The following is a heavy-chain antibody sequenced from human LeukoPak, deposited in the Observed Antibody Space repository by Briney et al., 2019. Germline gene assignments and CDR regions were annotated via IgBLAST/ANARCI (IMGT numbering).Heavy chain of an antibody. CDR2: IYYSGST. V-gene: IGHV4-59*01. D-gene: IGHD5-24*01. Sequence: SETLSLTCTVSGGSISSYYWSWIRQLPGKGLEWIGYIYYSGSTNYNPSLKSRVTISVDTSKNQFSLKLSSVTAADTAVYYCARGRQMATIRWPYFDYWGQGTLVTVSS. CDR3: ARGRQMATIRWPYFDY. J-gene: IGHJ4*02. CDR1: GGSISSYY.